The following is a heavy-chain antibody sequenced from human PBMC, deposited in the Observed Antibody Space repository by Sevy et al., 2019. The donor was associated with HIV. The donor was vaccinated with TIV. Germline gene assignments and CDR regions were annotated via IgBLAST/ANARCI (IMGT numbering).Heavy chain of an antibody. CDR2: ISGSGSTI. CDR1: GFTLSDYY. Sequence: GESLKISCAASGFTLSDYYMSWIRQAPGKGLEWVSYISGSGSTIYYADSVKGRFTISRDNAKNSLCLQMNSLRAEDTAVYFCARDHVKDGDLGDYYYYAMDVWGQGTTVTVSS. D-gene: IGHD4-17*01. CDR3: ARDHVKDGDLGDYYYYAMDV. V-gene: IGHV3-11*01. J-gene: IGHJ6*02.